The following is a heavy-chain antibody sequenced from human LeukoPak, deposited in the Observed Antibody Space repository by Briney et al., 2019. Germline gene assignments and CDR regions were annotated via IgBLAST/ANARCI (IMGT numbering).Heavy chain of an antibody. V-gene: IGHV3-21*01. Sequence: GGSLRLSCAASGFTVSRNYMSWVRQAPGKGLEWVSSISSSSSYIYYADSVKGRFTISRDNAKNSLYLQMNSLRAEDTAVYHCARDASVMDYWGPGTLVTVSS. CDR3: ARDASVMDY. CDR1: GFTVSRNY. D-gene: IGHD2-21*01. J-gene: IGHJ4*02. CDR2: ISSSSSYI.